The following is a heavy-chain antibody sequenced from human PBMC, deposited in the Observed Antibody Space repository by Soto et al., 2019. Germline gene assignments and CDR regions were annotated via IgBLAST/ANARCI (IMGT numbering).Heavy chain of an antibody. D-gene: IGHD2-8*01. CDR1: GFTFSNYG. CDR3: AGRDAPFHV. Sequence: QVQLVESGGGVVQPGTSLRLSCVASGFTFSNYGIHWVRQAPGRGLEWVAVIWNDGSQKYLTDSVRGRFTISRDNSKNTVYLHITSLRVEDTTVYYCAGRDAPFHVWGRGTMVTVSS. V-gene: IGHV3-33*01. CDR2: IWNDGSQK. J-gene: IGHJ3*01.